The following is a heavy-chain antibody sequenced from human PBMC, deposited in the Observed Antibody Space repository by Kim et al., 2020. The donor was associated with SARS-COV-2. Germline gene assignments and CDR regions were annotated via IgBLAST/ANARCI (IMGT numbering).Heavy chain of an antibody. CDR3: TTDTSDTSGYSNDN. CDR1: GFSFSDAW. D-gene: IGHD3-22*01. J-gene: IGHJ4*02. V-gene: IGHV3-15*01. CDR2: IKRKIDGGTT. Sequence: GGSLRLSCAASGFSFSDAWMNWVRQAPGKGLEWVGLIKRKIDGGTTDYAAPVKGRFTISRDDSKNTLYLQMNSLKTEDTAVYYCTTDTSDTSGYSNDNWGQGTLVTVSS.